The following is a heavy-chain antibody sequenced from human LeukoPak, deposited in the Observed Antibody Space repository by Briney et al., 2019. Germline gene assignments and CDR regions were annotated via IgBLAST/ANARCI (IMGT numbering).Heavy chain of an antibody. Sequence: PGGSLRLSCAASGFTFNSYAMNWVRQAPGKGLEWVSAISGNAITTFYADSVKGRFSISRDNSRNTLYLQMNSLRAEDTAVYYCVKTDYSTGPYDHWGQGTLVTVSS. D-gene: IGHD4-4*01. V-gene: IGHV3-23*01. CDR2: ISGNAITT. J-gene: IGHJ4*02. CDR3: VKTDYSTGPYDH. CDR1: GFTFNSYA.